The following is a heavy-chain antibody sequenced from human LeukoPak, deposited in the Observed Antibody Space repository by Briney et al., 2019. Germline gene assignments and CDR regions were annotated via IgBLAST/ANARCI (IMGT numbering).Heavy chain of an antibody. CDR1: GGSISRGGYY. D-gene: IGHD3-3*01. V-gene: IGHV4-31*03. Sequence: SQTLSLTCTVSGGSISRGGYYWSWIRHHPGKGLEWIGYIYYSGSTYYNPSLKSRVTISVDTSKNQFSLKLSSVTAADTAVYCCARTKYYDFWSGYNDGEYYFDYWGQGTLVTVSS. CDR3: ARTKYYDFWSGYNDGEYYFDY. CDR2: IYYSGST. J-gene: IGHJ4*02.